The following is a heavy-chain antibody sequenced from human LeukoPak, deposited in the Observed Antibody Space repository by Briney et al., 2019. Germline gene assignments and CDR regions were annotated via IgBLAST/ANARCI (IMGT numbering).Heavy chain of an antibody. CDR1: GFTLSSYS. V-gene: IGHV3-48*02. CDR3: ARASDSSGYYFRNWFDP. J-gene: IGHJ5*02. D-gene: IGHD3-22*01. Sequence: GGSLRLSCAASGFTLSSYSMNWVRQAPGKGLEWISYISSSSGTIHYADSVKGRFTISRDNAKNSLYLQMNSLRDEDTAVYYCARASDSSGYYFRNWFDPWGQGTLVTVSS. CDR2: ISSSSGTI.